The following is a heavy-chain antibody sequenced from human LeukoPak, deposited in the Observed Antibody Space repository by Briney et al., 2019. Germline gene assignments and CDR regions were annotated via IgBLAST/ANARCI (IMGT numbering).Heavy chain of an antibody. CDR3: AKGYDSSGYYLIDY. CDR2: ISGSGGST. Sequence: PGGSLRLSCAASGFTFSSYAMSWVRQAPGKGLEWVSAISGSGGSTYYADSVKGRFTISRDNSKNTLYLQMNGLRAEDTAVYYCAKGYDSSGYYLIDYWGQGTLVTVSS. D-gene: IGHD3-22*01. J-gene: IGHJ4*02. V-gene: IGHV3-23*01. CDR1: GFTFSSYA.